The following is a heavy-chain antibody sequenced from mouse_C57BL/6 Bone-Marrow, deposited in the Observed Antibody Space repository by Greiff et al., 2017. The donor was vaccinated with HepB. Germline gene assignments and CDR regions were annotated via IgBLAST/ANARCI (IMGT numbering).Heavy chain of an antibody. CDR3: ARGDYYGSSYGFAY. CDR1: GYTFTNYW. CDR2: IYPGGGYT. V-gene: IGHV1-63*01. Sequence: VQRVESGAELVRPGTSVKMSCKASGYTFTNYWIGWAKQRPGHGLEWIGDIYPGGGYTNYNEKFKGKATLTADKSSSTAYMQFSSLTSEDSAIYYCARGDYYGSSYGFAYWGQGTLVTVSA. D-gene: IGHD1-1*01. J-gene: IGHJ3*01.